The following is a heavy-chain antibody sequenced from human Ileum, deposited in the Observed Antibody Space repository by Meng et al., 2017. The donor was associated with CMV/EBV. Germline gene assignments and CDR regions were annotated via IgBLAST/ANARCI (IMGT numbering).Heavy chain of an antibody. Sequence: TFPSYDINWVRQATGQGLEWMGWMNPNSGNTGYAQKFQGRVTMTRNTSISTAYMELSSLRSEDTAVYYCARGSRVVPAAISSWFDPWGQGTLVTVSS. CDR2: MNPNSGNT. D-gene: IGHD2-2*02. J-gene: IGHJ5*02. V-gene: IGHV1-8*01. CDR1: TFPSYD. CDR3: ARGSRVVPAAISSWFDP.